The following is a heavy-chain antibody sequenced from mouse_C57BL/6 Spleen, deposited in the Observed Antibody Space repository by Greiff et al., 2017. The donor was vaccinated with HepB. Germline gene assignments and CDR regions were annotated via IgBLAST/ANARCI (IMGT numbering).Heavy chain of an antibody. J-gene: IGHJ2*01. D-gene: IGHD3-2*02. Sequence: DVQLVESGPGMVKPSQSLSLTCTVTGYSITSGYDWHWIRHFPGNKLEWMGYISYSGSTNYNPSLKSRISITHDTSKNHFFLKLNSVTTEDTATYYCARGLDSSGYGFDYWGQGTTLTVSS. V-gene: IGHV3-1*01. CDR3: ARGLDSSGYGFDY. CDR1: GYSITSGYD. CDR2: ISYSGST.